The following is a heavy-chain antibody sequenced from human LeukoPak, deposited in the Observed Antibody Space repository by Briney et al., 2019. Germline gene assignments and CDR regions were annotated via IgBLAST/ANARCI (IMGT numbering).Heavy chain of an antibody. CDR2: ISWNSGSI. CDR1: GFTFDDYA. V-gene: IGHV3-9*01. Sequence: GGSLRLSCAASGFTFDDYAMHWVRQAPGKGLEWVSGISWNSGSIGYADSVKGRFTISRDNAKNSLYLQMNSLRAEDAALYYCAKDIAVAGMTFWYFDLWGRGTLVTVSS. D-gene: IGHD6-19*01. CDR3: AKDIAVAGMTFWYFDL. J-gene: IGHJ2*01.